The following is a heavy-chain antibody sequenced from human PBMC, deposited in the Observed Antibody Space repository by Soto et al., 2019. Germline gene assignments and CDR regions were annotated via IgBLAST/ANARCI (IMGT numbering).Heavy chain of an antibody. CDR3: ARLSTMGYYYYYGMDV. D-gene: IGHD5-12*01. CDR2: ISSSSSYI. CDR1: GFTFSSYS. V-gene: IGHV3-21*01. Sequence: EVQLVESGGGLVKPGGSLRLSCAASGFTFSSYSMNWVRQAPGKGLEWVSSISSSSSYIYYADSVKGRFTISRDNAKNSLYLQMNSLRAEDTAVYYCARLSTMGYYYYYGMDVWGQGTTVTVS. J-gene: IGHJ6*02.